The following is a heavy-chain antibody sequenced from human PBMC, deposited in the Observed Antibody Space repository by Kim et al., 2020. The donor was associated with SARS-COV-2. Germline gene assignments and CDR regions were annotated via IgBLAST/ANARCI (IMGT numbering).Heavy chain of an antibody. CDR1: GGSISSSGYY. J-gene: IGHJ5*02. Sequence: SETLSLTCTVSGGSISSSGYYWGWIRQPPGKGLEWIGSIYYSGSTYDNPSLKSRVTISVDTSKNQFSLKLSSVTAAYTAVYYCARRLYGTSPLDPWGQGTLVTVSS. V-gene: IGHV4-39*01. CDR3: ARRLYGTSPLDP. D-gene: IGHD2-8*01. CDR2: IYYSGST.